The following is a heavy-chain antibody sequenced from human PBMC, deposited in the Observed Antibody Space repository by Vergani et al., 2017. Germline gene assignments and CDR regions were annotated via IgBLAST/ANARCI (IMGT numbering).Heavy chain of an antibody. Sequence: VQLQESGPGLVKSSETLSLTCSVSFDSIRNLSCNWIRQPPGKGLEWIGSIHYSENTNYNPSLKTRVTISVDTSKNQFSLTLTSVAPADTAVYYCASATHSGQRADRWGQGILVTVTS. D-gene: IGHD1-26*01. CDR2: IHYSENT. J-gene: IGHJ5*02. CDR1: FDSIRNLS. V-gene: IGHV4-59*11. CDR3: ASATHSGQRADR.